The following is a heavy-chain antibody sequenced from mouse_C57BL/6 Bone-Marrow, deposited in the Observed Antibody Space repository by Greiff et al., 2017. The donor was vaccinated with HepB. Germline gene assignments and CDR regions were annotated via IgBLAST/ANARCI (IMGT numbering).Heavy chain of an antibody. CDR2: FDPEDGVT. CDR1: GSNITDYY. Sequence: EVQLQQSGAALVKPGASVKLSCTASGSNITDYYMHWVKQRTEQGLEWIGRFDPEDGVTKYAPKFQGKANITADTSSNTAYLQLSSLTSEDTAVYYCAYSSGYRGFAYWGQGTLVTVSA. V-gene: IGHV14-2*01. J-gene: IGHJ3*01. CDR3: AYSSGYRGFAY. D-gene: IGHD3-2*02.